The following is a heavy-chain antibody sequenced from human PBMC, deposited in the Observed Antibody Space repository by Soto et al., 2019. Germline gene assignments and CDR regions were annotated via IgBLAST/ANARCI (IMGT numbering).Heavy chain of an antibody. D-gene: IGHD1-1*01. J-gene: IGHJ6*02. V-gene: IGHV1-3*01. CDR3: ARDISTGSTDGMDV. CDR2: INAGNGKT. Sequence: GASVKVSCKASGYTFTSYAMHWGRQAPGQRLEWMGGINAGNGKTKYSQKFQGRVTITADESTSTAYMELSSLRSEDTAVYYCARDISTGSTDGMDVWGQGTTVTVSS. CDR1: GYTFTSYA.